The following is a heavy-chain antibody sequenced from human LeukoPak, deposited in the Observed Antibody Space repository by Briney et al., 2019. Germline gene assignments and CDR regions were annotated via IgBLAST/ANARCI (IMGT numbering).Heavy chain of an antibody. V-gene: IGHV3-30*02. CDR1: GFTFSSYG. D-gene: IGHD3-22*01. CDR3: AKDSDYYDSSGYYDPFFDY. CDR2: IRYDGSNK. Sequence: GGSLRLSCAASGFTFSSYGMHWVRQAPGKGLEWVAFIRYDGSNKYYADSVKGRFTISRDNSKNTLYLQMNSLRAEDTAVYYCAKDSDYYDSSGYYDPFFDYWGQGTLVTVSS. J-gene: IGHJ4*02.